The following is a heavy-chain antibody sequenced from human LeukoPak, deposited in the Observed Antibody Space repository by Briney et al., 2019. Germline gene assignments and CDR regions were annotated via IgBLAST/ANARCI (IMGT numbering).Heavy chain of an antibody. Sequence: PGGSLRLSCAASGFTFSSYSMNWVRQAPGKGLKWVSSISSSSSYIYYADSVKGRFTISRDNAKNSLYLQMNSLRAEDTAVYYCAGDPRWFREFISPLYWGQGTLVTVSS. CDR2: ISSSSSYI. CDR3: AGDPRWFREFISPLY. CDR1: GFTFSSYS. V-gene: IGHV3-21*01. J-gene: IGHJ4*02. D-gene: IGHD3-10*01.